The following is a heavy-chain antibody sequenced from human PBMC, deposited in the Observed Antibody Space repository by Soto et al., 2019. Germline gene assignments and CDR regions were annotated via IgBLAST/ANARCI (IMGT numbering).Heavy chain of an antibody. J-gene: IGHJ6*02. CDR1: GGSISSGDCY. CDR2: IYYSGST. V-gene: IGHV4-31*03. CDR3: ARAVLGAFGMDV. D-gene: IGHD3-16*01. Sequence: SETLSLTCTVSGGSISSGDCYWSWIRQHPGTGLEWLGNIYYSGSTYYNPSLKSRVTISVDTSKNQFSLKLRSVAAADTAVYYCARAVLGAFGMDVWGQGTTVTVSS.